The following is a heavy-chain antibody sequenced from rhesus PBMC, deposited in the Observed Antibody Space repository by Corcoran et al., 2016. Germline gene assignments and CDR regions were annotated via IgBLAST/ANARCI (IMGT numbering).Heavy chain of an antibody. D-gene: IGHD2-21*01. CDR3: ARRGCTGSDCYVSAFDF. J-gene: IGHJ3*01. CDR1: GGSISASYW. Sequence: QVQLQESGPGVVKPSETLSLTCAVSGGSISASYWWSWIRQPPGKGLEWIGNIYGSSTRTNYNPSLKSRVTISKDTSKNQFSLKLTSVTAADTAVYYCARRGCTGSDCYVSAFDFWGQGLRVTVSS. CDR2: IYGSSTRT. V-gene: IGHV4S10*01.